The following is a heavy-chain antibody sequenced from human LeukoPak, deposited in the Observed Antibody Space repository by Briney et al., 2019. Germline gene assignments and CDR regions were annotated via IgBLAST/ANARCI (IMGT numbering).Heavy chain of an antibody. CDR3: ARRSYGYKNYFDY. CDR1: GGSISSYC. Sequence: SETLSLTCTVSGGSISSYCWSWIRQPPGKGLEWIGRIYTSGSTNYNPSLKSRVTISVDTSKNQFSLKLSSVTAADTAVYYCARRSYGYKNYFDYWGQGTLVTVSS. J-gene: IGHJ4*02. V-gene: IGHV4-4*07. CDR2: IYTSGST. D-gene: IGHD5-18*01.